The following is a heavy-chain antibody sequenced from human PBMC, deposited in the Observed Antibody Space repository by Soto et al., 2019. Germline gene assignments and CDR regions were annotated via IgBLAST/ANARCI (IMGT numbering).Heavy chain of an antibody. CDR2: ISAHNGNT. V-gene: IGHV1-18*01. Sequence: QVHLVQSGAEVKKPGASVNVSCKGSGYAFTTYGITWVRQAPGQGLEWMGWISAHNGNTNYAQKHQGRVTVTRDTSTSTAYMELRSLRSDDTAVYYCARGRYGDYWGQGALVTVSS. D-gene: IGHD1-1*01. CDR3: ARGRYGDY. J-gene: IGHJ4*02. CDR1: GYAFTTYG.